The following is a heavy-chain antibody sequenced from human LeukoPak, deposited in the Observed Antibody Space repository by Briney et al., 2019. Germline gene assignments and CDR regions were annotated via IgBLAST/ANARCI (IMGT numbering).Heavy chain of an antibody. J-gene: IGHJ4*02. CDR1: GGSFSGYY. V-gene: IGHV4-34*01. CDR2: INHSGST. D-gene: IGHD5-12*01. Sequence: SETLSLTCAVYGGSFSGYYWSWIRQLPGKGLERIGEINHSGSTNYNPSLKSRVTISVDTSKNQFSLKLSSVTAADTAVYYCASPPASRYSGYGYWGQGTLSPSPQ. CDR3: ASPPASRYSGYGY.